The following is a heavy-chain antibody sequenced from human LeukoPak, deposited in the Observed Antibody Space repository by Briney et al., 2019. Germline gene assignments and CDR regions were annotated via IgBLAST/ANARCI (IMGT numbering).Heavy chain of an antibody. CDR2: ISSSGGST. J-gene: IGHJ6*02. V-gene: IGHV3-23*01. CDR1: GFTFSSYA. D-gene: IGHD3-3*01. CDR3: ASLRFLEWLSSSHGMDV. Sequence: GGSLRLSCAASGFTFSSYAMHWVRQAPGKGLEWVSAISSSGGSTYYADSVKGRFTISRDNSKNTLYLQMNSLRAEDTAVYYCASLRFLEWLSSSHGMDVWGQGTTVTVSS.